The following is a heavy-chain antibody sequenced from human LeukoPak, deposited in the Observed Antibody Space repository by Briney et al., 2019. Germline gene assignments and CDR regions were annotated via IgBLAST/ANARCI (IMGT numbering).Heavy chain of an antibody. CDR1: GGTFSSYA. J-gene: IGHJ6*02. V-gene: IGHV1-69*13. CDR3: ARDQGYYDFWSGYYVYYYYGMDV. Sequence: SVKVSCTASGGTFSSYAISWVRQAPGQGLEWMGGIIPIFGTANYAQKFQGRVTITADESTSTAYMELSSLRSEDTAVYYCARDQGYYDFWSGYYVYYYYGMDVWGQGTTVTVSS. D-gene: IGHD3-3*01. CDR2: IIPIFGTA.